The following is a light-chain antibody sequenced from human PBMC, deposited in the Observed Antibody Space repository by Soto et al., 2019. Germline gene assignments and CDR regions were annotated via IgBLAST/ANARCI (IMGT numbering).Light chain of an antibody. CDR2: DAS. V-gene: IGKV3-15*01. Sequence: EIVMTQSPGTLSVSPGGRATLSCRVSQSVSGNLAWYQQKPGQAPRLVIYDASTRASGIPARFSGSGSGTQFTLTISSLQSEDFAVYYCQQYNNWPPITFGQGTRLEIK. CDR3: QQYNNWPPIT. J-gene: IGKJ5*01. CDR1: QSVSGN.